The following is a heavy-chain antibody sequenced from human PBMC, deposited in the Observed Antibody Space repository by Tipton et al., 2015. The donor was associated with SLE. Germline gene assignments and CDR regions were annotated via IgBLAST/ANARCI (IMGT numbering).Heavy chain of an antibody. J-gene: IGHJ4*02. CDR2: TYYRSKWYN. D-gene: IGHD3-3*01. V-gene: IGHV6-1*01. CDR3: ARDATYYDFWSGYFYFDY. Sequence: GLVKPSQTLSLTCAISGDSVSSNSAAWNWIRQSPSRGLEWLGRTYYRSKWYNDYAVSVKSRITINPDTSKNQFSLQLNSVTPEDTAVYYCARDATYYDFWSGYFYFDYWGQGTLVTVSS. CDR1: GDSVSSNSAA.